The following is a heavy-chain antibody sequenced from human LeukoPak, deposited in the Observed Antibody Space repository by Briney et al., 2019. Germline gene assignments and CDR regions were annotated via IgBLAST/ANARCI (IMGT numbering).Heavy chain of an antibody. Sequence: GGSLRLSCAVSGLTFSRFWMSWVRQAPGKGLEWVANIRQDGGEQHYVDSVEGRFTISRDNAKNSLYLQMNSLRAEDTAVYYCATDSLPFGRDFYTSIGHWGQGTLVTVSS. CDR1: GLTFSRFW. J-gene: IGHJ4*02. CDR3: ATDSLPFGRDFYTSIGH. V-gene: IGHV3-7*01. CDR2: IRQDGGEQ. D-gene: IGHD2-15*01.